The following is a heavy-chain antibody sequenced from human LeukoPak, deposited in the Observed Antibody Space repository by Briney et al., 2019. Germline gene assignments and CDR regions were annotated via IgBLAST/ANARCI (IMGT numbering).Heavy chain of an antibody. V-gene: IGHV4-39*01. CDR1: GGSISSSSYD. Sequence: SETLSLTCTVSGGSISSSSYDWGWIRQPPGKGLEWIGSIYYSGSTYYNPSLKSRVTISVDTSKNQFSLKLSSVTAADTAVYYCARLGIGGSGSYYCWGQGTLVTVSS. D-gene: IGHD3-10*01. J-gene: IGHJ4*02. CDR2: IYYSGST. CDR3: ARLGIGGSGSYYC.